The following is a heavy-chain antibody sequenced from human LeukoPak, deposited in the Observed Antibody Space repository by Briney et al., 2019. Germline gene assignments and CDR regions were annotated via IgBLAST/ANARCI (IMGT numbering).Heavy chain of an antibody. Sequence: PGGSLRLSCAASGFTFSTYAMHWVRQAPGKGLEWVAVISYDGSYKYYADSVKGRFSISRDNSKKTLYLQMSSLRDEDTAVYYCAGVSESGWYYFDYWGQGTLVTVFS. V-gene: IGHV3-30*03. J-gene: IGHJ4*02. D-gene: IGHD6-19*01. CDR1: GFTFSTYA. CDR3: AGVSESGWYYFDY. CDR2: ISYDGSYK.